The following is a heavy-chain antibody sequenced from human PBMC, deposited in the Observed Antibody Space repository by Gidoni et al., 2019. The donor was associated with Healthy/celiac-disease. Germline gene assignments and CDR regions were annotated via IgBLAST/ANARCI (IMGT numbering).Heavy chain of an antibody. D-gene: IGHD6-19*01. V-gene: IGHV3-9*01. CDR2: ISWNSGSI. J-gene: IGHJ6*02. CDR1: AFTFDDYA. Sequence: EVQLVASGGGLVQPGRSLRLSCAASAFTFDDYAMHWVRQAPGKGLEWVSGISWNSGSIGYADSVKGRFTISRDNAKNSLYLQMNSLRAEDTALYYCAKAIAVAGTYGMDVWGQGTTVTVSS. CDR3: AKAIAVAGTYGMDV.